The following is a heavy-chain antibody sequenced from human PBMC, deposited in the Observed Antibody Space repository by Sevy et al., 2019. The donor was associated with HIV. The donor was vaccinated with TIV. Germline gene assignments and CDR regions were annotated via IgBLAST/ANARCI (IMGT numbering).Heavy chain of an antibody. CDR3: AEDRVGEVPYCSGGVCRGWFDP. Sequence: ASVKVSCKASGGTFNSYAVTWVRQAPGQGLEWMGGIIPMFGTTNYAQQFQGRVSITADVSTNTVYMELSSLTSEDTAVYYCAEDRVGEVPYCSGGVCRGWFDPWGQGTLVTVSS. J-gene: IGHJ5*02. V-gene: IGHV1-69*13. CDR2: IIPMFGTT. D-gene: IGHD2-8*02. CDR1: GGTFNSYA.